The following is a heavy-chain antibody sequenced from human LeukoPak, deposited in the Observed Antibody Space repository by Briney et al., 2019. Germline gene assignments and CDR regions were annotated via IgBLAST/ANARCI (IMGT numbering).Heavy chain of an antibody. J-gene: IGHJ6*02. CDR3: AKEGILTGSNFIYYYYGMDV. Sequence: GGSLRLSCAASGFTFSSYGMHWVRQAPGKGLEWVAVISYDGSNKYYADSVKGRFTISRDNSKNTLYLQMNSLRAEDTAVYYCAKEGILTGSNFIYYYYGMDVWGQGTTVTVSS. D-gene: IGHD3-9*01. CDR1: GFTFSSYG. V-gene: IGHV3-30*18. CDR2: ISYDGSNK.